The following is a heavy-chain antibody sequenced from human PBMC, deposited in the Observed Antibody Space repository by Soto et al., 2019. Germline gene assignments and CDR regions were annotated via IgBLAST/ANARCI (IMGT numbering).Heavy chain of an antibody. D-gene: IGHD1-1*01. V-gene: IGHV4-4*07. CDR1: GASISGFY. Sequence: ETLSLTCTVSGASISGFYWSWIRKSAGKGLEWIGRIYATGTTDYNPSLKSRVMMSVDKSKKKFSLKLRSVTDEDTDVYYCVRDGTKTLREWFDPWGQGTSVTVSS. CDR3: VRDGTKTLREWFDP. CDR2: IYATGTT. J-gene: IGHJ5*02.